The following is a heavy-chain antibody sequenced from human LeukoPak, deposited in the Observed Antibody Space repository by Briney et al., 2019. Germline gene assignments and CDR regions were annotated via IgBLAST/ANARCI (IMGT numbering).Heavy chain of an antibody. Sequence: GGSLRLSCAASGFTFSIYAMTWVRQAPGKGLEWVSDISGSGDTTYYADSGKGRFTISRDNSKNTLYLQMNSLGAEDTAVYYCAKPASDWYLDYWGQGTLVTVSS. CDR2: ISGSGDTT. CDR1: GFTFSIYA. V-gene: IGHV3-23*01. CDR3: AKPASDWYLDY. D-gene: IGHD3-9*01. J-gene: IGHJ4*02.